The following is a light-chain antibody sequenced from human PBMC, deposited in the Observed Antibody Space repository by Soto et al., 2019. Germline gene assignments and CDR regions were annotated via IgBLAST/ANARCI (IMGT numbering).Light chain of an antibody. CDR2: EVT. CDR1: SSDVGGYNY. CDR3: LSFISSFTYI. V-gene: IGLV2-14*01. J-gene: IGLJ1*01. Sequence: QSVLTQPASVSGSPGQSITISCTGTSSDVGGYNYVSWYQHHPGKAPKLMIYEVTNRPSGVSIRFSGSKSGTTASLTISGLQAEDEADYYCLSFISSFTYIFGTGTKVTVL.